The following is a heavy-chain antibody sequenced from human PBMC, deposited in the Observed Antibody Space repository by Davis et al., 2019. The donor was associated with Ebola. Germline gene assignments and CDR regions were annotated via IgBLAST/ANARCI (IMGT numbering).Heavy chain of an antibody. D-gene: IGHD6-13*01. J-gene: IGHJ4*02. CDR1: GFTFSSYG. CDR2: ILYDGSNK. CDR3: ARGGGRQQLVPRFDY. V-gene: IGHV3-30*03. Sequence: GGSLRLSCAASGFTFSSYGMHWVRQAPGKGLEWVAVILYDGSNKYYADSVKGRFTISRDNSKNTLYLQMNSLRAEDTAVYYCARGGGRQQLVPRFDYWGQGTLVTVSS.